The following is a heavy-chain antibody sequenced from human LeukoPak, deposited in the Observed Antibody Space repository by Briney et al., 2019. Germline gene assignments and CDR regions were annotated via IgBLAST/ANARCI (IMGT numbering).Heavy chain of an antibody. Sequence: GGSLRLSCAASGFTFSSYSMNWARQAPGEGLEWVSSIISSSSYIYYADSVKGRFNISRDNPKHSLYLQMNSLRAEDTAVYYCVRVYRKGSGSYYLLYFDYWGQGTLVTVSS. CDR2: IISSSSYI. D-gene: IGHD3-10*01. J-gene: IGHJ4*02. CDR3: VRVYRKGSGSYYLLYFDY. CDR1: GFTFSSYS. V-gene: IGHV3-21*01.